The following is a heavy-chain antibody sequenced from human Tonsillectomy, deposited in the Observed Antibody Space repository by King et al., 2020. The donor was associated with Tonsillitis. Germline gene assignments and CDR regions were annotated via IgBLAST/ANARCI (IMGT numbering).Heavy chain of an antibody. V-gene: IGHV4-34*01. J-gene: IGHJ3*02. CDR3: ARGPMIKFGGVIGDAFDI. Sequence: VQLQQWGAGLLKPSETLSLTCAVYGGSFSGYYWSWIRQPPGKGLEWIGEINHSGSTNYNPSLKSRVNISVDTSQNQFSLKLSSVTAADTAAYYCARGPMIKFGGVIGDAFDIWGQGTMVTVSS. D-gene: IGHD3-16*02. CDR1: GGSFSGYY. CDR2: INHSGST.